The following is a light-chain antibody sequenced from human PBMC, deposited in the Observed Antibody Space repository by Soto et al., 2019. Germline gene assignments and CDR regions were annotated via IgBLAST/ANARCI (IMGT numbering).Light chain of an antibody. CDR1: QSVSSN. CDR2: GAS. Sequence: EIVMTQSPATLSVSPGERATLSCRASQSVSSNLAWYQQKPGQAPRLLIYGASTRATGIPARFSGSGSGTEFTRTISSLQSEDFAVYYCQQYNNWPNTFGPGTKVDTK. V-gene: IGKV3-15*01. J-gene: IGKJ3*01. CDR3: QQYNNWPNT.